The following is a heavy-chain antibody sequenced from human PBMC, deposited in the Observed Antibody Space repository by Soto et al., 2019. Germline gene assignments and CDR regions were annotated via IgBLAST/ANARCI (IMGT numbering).Heavy chain of an antibody. Sequence: SETLSLTCTVSGGSISSSNYFWGWIRQPPGKGVEWIGTVYYSGSTYYNPSLRSRVTISVDTSKNQFSLKLNSVTAADTALYYCARQGTGTGNWFDPWGQGTLVTVSS. CDR1: GGSISSSNYF. J-gene: IGHJ5*02. CDR3: ARQGTGTGNWFDP. D-gene: IGHD1-7*01. CDR2: VYYSGST. V-gene: IGHV4-39*01.